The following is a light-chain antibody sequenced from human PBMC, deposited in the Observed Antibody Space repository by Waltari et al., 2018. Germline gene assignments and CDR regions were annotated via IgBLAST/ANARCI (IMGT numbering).Light chain of an antibody. Sequence: EIVLTQSPGTLSLSPGERATLSCRASQSVNSNYLAWFQQKPGQAPRLLIYDASTRATGIPDTFSGSGSGTDFTLTSSRLEPEDFAVYYCQDYGSSGTFGQGTKLEIK. CDR1: QSVNSNY. V-gene: IGKV3-20*01. CDR2: DAS. CDR3: QDYGSSGT. J-gene: IGKJ2*01.